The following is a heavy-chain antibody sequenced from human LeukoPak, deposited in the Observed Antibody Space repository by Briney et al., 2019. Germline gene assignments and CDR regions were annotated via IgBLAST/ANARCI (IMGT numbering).Heavy chain of an antibody. CDR3: AKDRSPYYDRGYFDY. J-gene: IGHJ4*02. Sequence: PGGSLRLSCAASGFTFSSYAMSWVRQAPGKGLEWVSAISGSGGSTYYADSVKGRFTISRDNSKNTLYLQMNSLRAEDTAVYYCAKDRSPYYDRGYFDYWGQGTLVTVSS. CDR1: GFTFSSYA. V-gene: IGHV3-23*01. CDR2: ISGSGGST. D-gene: IGHD3-22*01.